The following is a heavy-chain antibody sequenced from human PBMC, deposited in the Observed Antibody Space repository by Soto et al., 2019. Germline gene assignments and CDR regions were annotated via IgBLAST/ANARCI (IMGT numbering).Heavy chain of an antibody. CDR3: VRENEMAGATSAFES. J-gene: IGHJ4*02. Sequence: EVQLVESGGGLVKPGGSLRVSCEASGFRFNSYSMNWVRQAPQKGLEWVSLIDARSNYIYYADPVKGRFTICRDNARNSLYLQMDSLRVEDTAVYYCVRENEMAGATSAFESWGQGTPVTVSS. CDR2: IDARSNYI. CDR1: GFRFNSYS. V-gene: IGHV3-21*02. D-gene: IGHD1-26*01.